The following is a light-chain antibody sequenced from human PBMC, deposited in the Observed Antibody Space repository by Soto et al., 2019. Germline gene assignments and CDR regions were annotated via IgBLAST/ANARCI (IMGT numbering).Light chain of an antibody. CDR3: QQYNNWNT. Sequence: EIVMTQSPATLSVSPGERATLSCRASQSVSSNLAWYQQKPGQAPRLLIYGASTRATGIPARFSGSGSGTEFTLTISSLQSEDLAVYYCQQYNNWNTFGQGTKLDIK. CDR1: QSVSSN. J-gene: IGKJ2*01. V-gene: IGKV3-15*01. CDR2: GAS.